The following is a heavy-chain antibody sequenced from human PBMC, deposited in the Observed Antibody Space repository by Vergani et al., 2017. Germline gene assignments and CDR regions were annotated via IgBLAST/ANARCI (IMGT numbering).Heavy chain of an antibody. J-gene: IGHJ4*02. D-gene: IGHD6-19*01. Sequence: QLQLQQSGPGLVKPSETLFLTCTVSADSISSGSYYWGWIRQPPGKSLEWIGSIYYSGLTYYNPSLKSRVAISVDTSKRQFSLKVTSVTAADPAVYFCARQRPGSGWSPGDFDDWGQGILVTVSS. CDR3: ARQRPGSGWSPGDFDD. V-gene: IGHV4-39*01. CDR1: ADSISSGSYY. CDR2: IYYSGLT.